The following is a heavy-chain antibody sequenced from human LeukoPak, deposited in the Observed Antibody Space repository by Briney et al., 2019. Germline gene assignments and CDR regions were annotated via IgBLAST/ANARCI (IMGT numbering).Heavy chain of an antibody. CDR3: ARGLHNTAMVYYFDY. Sequence: ASVKVSCKASGYTFTSYGISWVRQAPGQGLEWMGGIIPIFGTANYAQKFQGRVTITADESTSTAYMELSSLRSEDTAVYYCARGLHNTAMVYYFDYWGQGTLVTVSS. V-gene: IGHV1-69*13. CDR2: IIPIFGTA. CDR1: GYTFTSYG. D-gene: IGHD5-18*01. J-gene: IGHJ4*02.